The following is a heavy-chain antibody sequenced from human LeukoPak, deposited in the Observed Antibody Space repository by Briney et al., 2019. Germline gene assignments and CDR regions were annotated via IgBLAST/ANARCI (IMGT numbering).Heavy chain of an antibody. CDR2: ISISGGTT. Sequence: GGSLRLSCAASGFTFSTYAMSWVRQAPGKGLEWVSAISISGGTTYYADSVKGRFTISRDNSKNTLYLQMNSLRAEDTAVYYCAKGSHCGTDCYSIYDYWGQGTLVTVSS. CDR3: AKGSHCGTDCYSIYDY. CDR1: GFTFSTYA. V-gene: IGHV3-23*01. D-gene: IGHD2-21*02. J-gene: IGHJ4*02.